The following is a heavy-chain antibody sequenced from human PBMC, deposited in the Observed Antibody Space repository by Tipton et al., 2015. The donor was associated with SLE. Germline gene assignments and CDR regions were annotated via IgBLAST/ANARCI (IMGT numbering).Heavy chain of an antibody. CDR3: ARSMVRGVLWFDP. CDR1: GGSFSSNY. J-gene: IGHJ5*02. V-gene: IGHV4-34*01. CDR2: INHSGST. Sequence: TLSLTCAVYGGSFSSNYWSWIRQPPGKGLEWIGEINHSGSTNYNPSLKSRVTISIDTSKNQLSLKLSSVTAADTAVYYCARSMVRGVLWFDPWGQGTQVTVSS. D-gene: IGHD3-10*01.